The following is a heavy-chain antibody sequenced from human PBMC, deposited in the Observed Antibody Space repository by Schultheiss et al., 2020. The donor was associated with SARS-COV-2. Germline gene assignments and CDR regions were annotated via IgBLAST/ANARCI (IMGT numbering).Heavy chain of an antibody. CDR1: GYSISSGYY. CDR2: IYHSGST. Sequence: SETLSLTCAVSGYSISSGYYWGWIRQPPGKGLEWIGSIYHSGSTYYNPSLKSRVTISVDTSKNQFSLKLSSVTAADTAVYYCARDLGLRPNWFDPWGQGTLVTVSS. V-gene: IGHV4-38-2*02. J-gene: IGHJ5*02. D-gene: IGHD4-17*01. CDR3: ARDLGLRPNWFDP.